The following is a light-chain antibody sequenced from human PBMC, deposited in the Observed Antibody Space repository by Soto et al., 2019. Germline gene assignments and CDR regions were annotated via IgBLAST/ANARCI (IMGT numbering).Light chain of an antibody. CDR3: QYYGNSRIT. V-gene: IGKV3-20*01. Sequence: EIVLTQSPGTLSLSPGERATLSCRASQSVSNNYLAWYQQKPGQAPRLLIYGASNRATGIPDRFSGSGSGTDFTLTISRLEPEDFAVYYCQYYGNSRITFGQGTRLEIK. CDR2: GAS. J-gene: IGKJ5*01. CDR1: QSVSNNY.